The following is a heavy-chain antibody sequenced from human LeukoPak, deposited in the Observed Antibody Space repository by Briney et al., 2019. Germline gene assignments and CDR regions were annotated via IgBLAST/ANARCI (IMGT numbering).Heavy chain of an antibody. D-gene: IGHD3-22*01. CDR3: ARRDRYYYDSSGYYFDAFDI. J-gene: IGHJ3*02. V-gene: IGHV4-59*08. CDR1: GGSISSYY. Sequence: SETLSLTCTVSGGSISSYYWSWIRQPPGKGLEWIGYIYYSGSTNYNPSLKSRATISVDTSKNQFSLKLSSVTAADTAVYYCARRDRYYYDSSGYYFDAFDIWGQGTMVTVSS. CDR2: IYYSGST.